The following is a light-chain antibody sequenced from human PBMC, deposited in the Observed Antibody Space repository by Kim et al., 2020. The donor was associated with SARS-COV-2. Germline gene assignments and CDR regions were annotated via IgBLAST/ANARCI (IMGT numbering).Light chain of an antibody. V-gene: IGLV2-14*03. CDR2: DVN. Sequence: QSITISCTGTSSDMGEYYYVSWYQQQPGKAPKLMIFDVNKRPSGVSSRFSGSRSGVKASLTIAGRQAEDEADYFCSSYTTSGSYVVFGGGTQLTVL. CDR1: SSDMGEYYY. J-gene: IGLJ2*01. CDR3: SSYTTSGSYVV.